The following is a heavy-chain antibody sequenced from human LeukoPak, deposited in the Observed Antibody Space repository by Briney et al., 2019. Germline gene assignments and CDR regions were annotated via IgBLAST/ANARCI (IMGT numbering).Heavy chain of an antibody. J-gene: IGHJ4*02. CDR1: GGSISSGVYY. CDR3: ARSNWDYAGPFAY. CDR2: ISCSGST. Sequence: PSETLSLTCTVSGGSISSGVYYWSWIRQHPGKGLEWIGYISCSGSTYYIPSLKSRVTISVDPSENQFSLKLTSVTAADTAVYYCARSNWDYAGPFAYWGQGTLVTVSS. V-gene: IGHV4-31*03. D-gene: IGHD1-7*01.